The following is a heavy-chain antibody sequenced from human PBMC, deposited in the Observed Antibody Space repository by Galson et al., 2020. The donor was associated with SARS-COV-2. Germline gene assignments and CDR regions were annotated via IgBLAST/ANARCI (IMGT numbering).Heavy chain of an antibody. CDR2: ISSSGSTI. Sequence: PGGSLRLSCAASGFTFSDYYMSWIRQAPGKGLEWVSYISSSGSTIYYADSVKGRFTISRDNAKNSLYLQMNSLRAEDTAVYYCARERYYSNYDNWYYYYGMDVWGQGTTVTVSS. J-gene: IGHJ6*02. CDR3: ARERYYSNYDNWYYYYGMDV. CDR1: GFTFSDYY. V-gene: IGHV3-11*01. D-gene: IGHD4-4*01.